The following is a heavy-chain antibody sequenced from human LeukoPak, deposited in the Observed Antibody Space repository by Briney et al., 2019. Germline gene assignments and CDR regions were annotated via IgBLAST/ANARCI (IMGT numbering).Heavy chain of an antibody. D-gene: IGHD1-1*01. J-gene: IGHJ5*02. CDR2: IKSDGSEI. CDR1: GFTFSDYY. Sequence: GGSLRLSCAASGFTFSDYYMSWIRQAPGKGLEWLATIKSDGSEIYYLDSVKGRFTISRDNAKNSLYLQMNSLRAEDSAVYYCARYCTFRTCSGTKFDAWGQGTLVTVSS. V-gene: IGHV3-7*01. CDR3: ARYCTFRTCSGTKFDA.